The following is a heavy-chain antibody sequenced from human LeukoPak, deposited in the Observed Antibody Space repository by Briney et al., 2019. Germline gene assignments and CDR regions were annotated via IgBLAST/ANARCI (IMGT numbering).Heavy chain of an antibody. CDR3: ARDHRLQLPPDY. Sequence: GGSLRLSCAASGFTFSSYSMNWVRQAPGKGLEWVSSISSSSSYIYYADSVKGRFTISRDNAKNSLYLQMNSLRAEDTAVYYCARDHRLQLPPDYWGQGTLVTVSS. CDR2: ISSSSSYI. J-gene: IGHJ4*02. V-gene: IGHV3-21*01. CDR1: GFTFSSYS. D-gene: IGHD5-24*01.